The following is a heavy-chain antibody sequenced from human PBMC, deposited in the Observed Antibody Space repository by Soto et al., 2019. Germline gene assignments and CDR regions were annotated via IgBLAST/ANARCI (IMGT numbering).Heavy chain of an antibody. CDR1: GYTFTSYD. D-gene: IGHD4-17*01. CDR3: ARDSMETTDWFDP. J-gene: IGHJ5*02. CDR2: INAYNDNT. V-gene: IGHV1-18*01. Sequence: ASVKVSCKASGYTFTSYDINWVRQATGQGLEWMGWINAYNDNTNYAQKLQGRVTMTTDTSTSTAYMELRSLRSDDTAVYYCARDSMETTDWFDPWGQGTLVTVSS.